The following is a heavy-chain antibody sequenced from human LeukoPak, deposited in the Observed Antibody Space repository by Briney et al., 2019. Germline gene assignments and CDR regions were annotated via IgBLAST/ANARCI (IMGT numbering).Heavy chain of an antibody. D-gene: IGHD1-14*01. CDR2: IHRSGSP. J-gene: IGHJ4*02. CDR3: AREILGGFNPGAY. CDR1: LDSTTSNF. V-gene: IGHV4-4*02. Sequence: PSETLSLTCTVSLDSTTSNFWSWVRQPPGKGLEWIGEIHRSGSPNYNPSLQSRVTISIDRSRDQIVLELSSVTAADTAVYYCAREILGGFNPGAYWGQGTLVTVSS.